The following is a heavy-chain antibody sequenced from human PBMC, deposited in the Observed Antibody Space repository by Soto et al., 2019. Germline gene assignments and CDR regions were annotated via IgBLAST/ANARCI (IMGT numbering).Heavy chain of an antibody. CDR2: IYHSGST. CDR3: ASHAGYCSGGSCYYYFDY. V-gene: IGHV4-30-2*01. J-gene: IGHJ4*02. D-gene: IGHD2-15*01. CDR1: GGSISSGGYS. Sequence: QLQLQESGSGLVKPSQTLSLTCAVSGGSISSGGYSWSWIRQPPGKGLEWIGYIYHSGSTYYTPSLKSRVTISVDRSKNQFSLKLSSVTAADTAVYYCASHAGYCSGGSCYYYFDYWGQGTLVTVSS.